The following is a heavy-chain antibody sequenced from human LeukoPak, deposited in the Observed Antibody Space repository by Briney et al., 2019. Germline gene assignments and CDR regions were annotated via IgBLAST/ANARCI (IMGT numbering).Heavy chain of an antibody. CDR3: ARHSGSYDPDY. V-gene: IGHV4-31*03. D-gene: IGHD1-26*01. CDR1: GGSISSGGYY. CDR2: IYYSGST. J-gene: IGHJ4*02. Sequence: SETLSLTCTVSGGSISSGGYYWSWIRQYPGKGLEWIGYIYYSGSTYYNPSLKSRVTISVDTSKNQFSLKLSSVTAADTAVYYCARHSGSYDPDYWGQGTLVTVSS.